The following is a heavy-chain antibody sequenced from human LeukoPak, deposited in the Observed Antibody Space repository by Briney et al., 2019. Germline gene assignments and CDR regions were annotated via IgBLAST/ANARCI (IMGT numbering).Heavy chain of an antibody. J-gene: IGHJ1*01. D-gene: IGHD3-22*01. CDR2: IKSDGKT. Sequence: GGSLRLSCAASGFTFSSYWMHWVRQAPGKGLVWVSRIKSDGKTNYADSVKGRFTISRDNAKNTVSLQMNSLRAEDTGVYYCARAPSEIGGYYPEYFRHWGQGTLVTDPS. V-gene: IGHV3-74*01. CDR1: GFTFSSYW. CDR3: ARAPSEIGGYYPEYFRH.